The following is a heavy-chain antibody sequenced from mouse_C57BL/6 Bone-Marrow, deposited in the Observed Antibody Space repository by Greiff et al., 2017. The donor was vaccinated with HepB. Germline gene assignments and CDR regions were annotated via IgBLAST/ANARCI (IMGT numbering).Heavy chain of an antibody. V-gene: IGHV1-5*01. CDR3: TSPFYYGTYFDY. Sequence: EVKVVESGTVLARPGASVKMSCKTSGYTFTSYWMHWVKQRPGQGLEWIGAIYPGNSDTSYNQKFKGKAKLTAVTSASTAYMELSSLTNEDSAVYYCTSPFYYGTYFDYWDQGTTLTVSS. CDR2: IYPGNSDT. J-gene: IGHJ2*01. D-gene: IGHD1-1*01. CDR1: GYTFTSYW.